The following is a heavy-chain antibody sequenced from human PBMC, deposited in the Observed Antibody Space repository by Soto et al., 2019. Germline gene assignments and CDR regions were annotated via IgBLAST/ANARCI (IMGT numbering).Heavy chain of an antibody. V-gene: IGHV3-30-3*01. CDR1: GFTFSSYA. Sequence: GGSLRLSCAASGFTFSSYAMHWVRQAPGKGLEWVAVISYDGSNKYYADSVKGRFTISRDNSKNTLYLQMNSLRAEDTAVYYCAGGGDILTGYYAFDIWGQGTMVTVSS. CDR2: ISYDGSNK. D-gene: IGHD3-9*01. J-gene: IGHJ3*02. CDR3: AGGGDILTGYYAFDI.